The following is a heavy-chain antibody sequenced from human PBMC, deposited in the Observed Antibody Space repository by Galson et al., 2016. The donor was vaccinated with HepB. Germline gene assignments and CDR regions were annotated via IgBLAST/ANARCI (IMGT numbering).Heavy chain of an antibody. CDR2: IYYSGST. CDR3: ARDRGSYPDFSDDYYMDV. CDR1: GGSISVGHHY. V-gene: IGHV4-31*03. J-gene: IGHJ6*03. Sequence: TLSLTCNVSGGSISVGHHYWSWIRQHPGKGLEWIGYIYYSGSTYYNPSLQSRITMSIDTSKDHFTLNLRSVTAADTAVYYCARDRGSYPDFSDDYYMDVWGKGTTVTVSS. D-gene: IGHD3/OR15-3a*01.